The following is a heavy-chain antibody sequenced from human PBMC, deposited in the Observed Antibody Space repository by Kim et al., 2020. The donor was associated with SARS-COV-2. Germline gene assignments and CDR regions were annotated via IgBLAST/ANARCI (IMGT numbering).Heavy chain of an antibody. Sequence: ASVKVSCKASGYTFTGYYMHWVRQAPGQGLEWMGRINPNSGGTNYAQKFQGRVTMTRDTSISTAYMELSRLRSDDTAVYYCARDRKLRVLEWGRHNNYYYGMDVWGQGTTVTVSS. CDR1: GYTFTGYY. D-gene: IGHD3-3*01. CDR2: INPNSGGT. V-gene: IGHV1-2*06. CDR3: ARDRKLRVLEWGRHNNYYYGMDV. J-gene: IGHJ6*02.